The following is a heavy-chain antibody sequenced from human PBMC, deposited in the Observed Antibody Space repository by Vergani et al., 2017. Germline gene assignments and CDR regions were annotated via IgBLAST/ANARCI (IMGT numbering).Heavy chain of an antibody. CDR2: IYYSGST. D-gene: IGHD3-22*01. CDR1: GGPISSYY. J-gene: IGHJ5*02. Sequence: QVQLQESGPGLVKPSETLSLPCTVLGGPISSYYWSWIRQPPGKGLEWIGCIYYSGSTNYNPSLKSRVTISVDTSKKQFSLKLSSVTAADTAVYYCARVYPTITMIVLPGWFDPWGQGTLVTASS. V-gene: IGHV4-59*01. CDR3: ARVYPTITMIVLPGWFDP.